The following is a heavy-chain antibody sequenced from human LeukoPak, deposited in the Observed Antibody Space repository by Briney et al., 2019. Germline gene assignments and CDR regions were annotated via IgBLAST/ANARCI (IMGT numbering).Heavy chain of an antibody. CDR2: ITSTSTYI. J-gene: IGHJ6*02. D-gene: IGHD6-6*01. CDR1: GFTFSSYN. V-gene: IGHV3-21*01. Sequence: GGSLRLSCAASGFTFSSYNMNWVRQAPGKGLEWVSTITSTSTYIAYADSVKGRFTVSRDNADNSLYLQMNSLRDDDTAVYYCAKERPHGMDVWGQGISVTVSS. CDR3: AKERPHGMDV.